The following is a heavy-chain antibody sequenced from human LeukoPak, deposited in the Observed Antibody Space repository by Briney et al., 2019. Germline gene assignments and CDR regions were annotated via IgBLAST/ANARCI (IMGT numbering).Heavy chain of an antibody. CDR3: ARGYGYSSSWYYPN. D-gene: IGHD6-13*01. Sequence: ASVKVSCKTSGYNFNAYDINWVRQATGQGLEWMGWMNPNSGNTGYAQKFQGRVTMTRNTSISTAYMELSSLRSEDTAVYYCARGYGYSSSWYYPNWGQGTLVTVSS. J-gene: IGHJ4*02. V-gene: IGHV1-8*01. CDR1: GYNFNAYD. CDR2: MNPNSGNT.